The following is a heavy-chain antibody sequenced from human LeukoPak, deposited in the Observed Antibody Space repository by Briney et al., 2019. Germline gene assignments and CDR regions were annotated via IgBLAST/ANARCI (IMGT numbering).Heavy chain of an antibody. J-gene: IGHJ4*02. V-gene: IGHV3-21*01. CDR3: ARLTGYSYGEFDY. Sequence: PGGSLRLSCAASGFTFSSYSMNWVRQAPGKGLEWVSSISSSSSYIYYADSVKGRFTISRDNAKNSLYLQMNSLRAEDTAVYYCARLTGYSYGEFDYWRQGTLVTVSS. CDR2: ISSSSSYI. CDR1: GFTFSSYS. D-gene: IGHD5-18*01.